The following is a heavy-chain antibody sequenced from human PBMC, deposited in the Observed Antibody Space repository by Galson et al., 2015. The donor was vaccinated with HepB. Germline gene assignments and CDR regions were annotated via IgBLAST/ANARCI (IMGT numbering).Heavy chain of an antibody. V-gene: IGHV3-23*01. D-gene: IGHD3-3*01. CDR2: ISSSGGTT. Sequence: SLRLSCAASGFRFSTYAMSWVRQAPGKGLEWVSAISSSGGTTYYADSVKGRFTISRDESKNTLYLQMNSLRAEDTAVYYCAQDANTYFWSAYIDNWGRGTLVTVSS. J-gene: IGHJ4*02. CDR3: AQDANTYFWSAYIDN. CDR1: GFRFSTYA.